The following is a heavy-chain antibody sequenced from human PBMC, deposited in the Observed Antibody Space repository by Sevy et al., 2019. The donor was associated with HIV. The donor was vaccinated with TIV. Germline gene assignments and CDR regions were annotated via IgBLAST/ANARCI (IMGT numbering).Heavy chain of an antibody. D-gene: IGHD3-3*01. J-gene: IGHJ6*04. CDR3: ARVAYGCGCGCVDD. CDR1: GFTFSSYG. Sequence: GGSLSLSCAASGFTFSSYGMNWVRQAPGKGLERVSFISSSSSTIYYADSVKGRFTISRDKAKNSLYLQMNSLRDEDTAVYYCARVAYGCGCGCVDDWGKGTTVTVSS. V-gene: IGHV3-48*02. CDR2: ISSSSSTI.